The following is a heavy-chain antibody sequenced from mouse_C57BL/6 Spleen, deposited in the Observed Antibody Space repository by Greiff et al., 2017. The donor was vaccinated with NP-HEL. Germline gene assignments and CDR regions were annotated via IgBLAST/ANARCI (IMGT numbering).Heavy chain of an antibody. CDR3: ARRTGNWFAY. D-gene: IGHD2-1*01. CDR1: GYTFTSYW. J-gene: IGHJ3*01. Sequence: VQLQQPGAELVRPGTSVKLSCKASGYTFTSYWMHWVKQRPGQGLEWIGVIDPSDSYTNYNQKFKGKATLTVDTSSSTAYMQLSSLTSEDSAVYYCARRTGNWFAYWGQGTLVTVSA. CDR2: IDPSDSYT. V-gene: IGHV1-59*01.